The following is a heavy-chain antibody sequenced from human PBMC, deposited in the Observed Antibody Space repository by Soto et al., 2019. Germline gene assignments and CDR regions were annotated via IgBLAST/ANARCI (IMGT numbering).Heavy chain of an antibody. V-gene: IGHV4-61*01. CDR2: IYYSGST. Sequence: QVQLQESGPGLVKPSETLSLTCTVSGGSVSSGSYYWSWIRQPPGKGLEWIGYIYYSGSTNYNPSRKRRVTISVDTSKNQFSLKLSSVTAADTAVYYCARGSDGGKDSDYWGQGTLVTGSS. CDR1: GGSVSSGSYY. J-gene: IGHJ4*02. D-gene: IGHD2-15*01. CDR3: ARGSDGGKDSDY.